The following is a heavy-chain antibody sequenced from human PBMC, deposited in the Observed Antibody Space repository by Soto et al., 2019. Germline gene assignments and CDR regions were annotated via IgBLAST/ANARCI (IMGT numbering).Heavy chain of an antibody. CDR3: ARDSGIAVAGTARGGVGH. CDR1: GYTFTSYG. J-gene: IGHJ4*02. CDR2: ISAYNGNT. V-gene: IGHV1-18*01. D-gene: IGHD6-19*01. Sequence: QVQLVQSGAEVKKPGASVKVSCKASGYTFTSYGISWVRQAPGQGLEWMGWISAYNGNTNYAQKLQGRVTMTTDTSPSTDYLELRSLRSDDTAVYYCARDSGIAVAGTARGGVGHWGQGTLVTVSS.